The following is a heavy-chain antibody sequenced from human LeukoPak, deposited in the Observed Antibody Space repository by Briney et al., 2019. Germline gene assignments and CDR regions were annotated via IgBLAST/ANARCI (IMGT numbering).Heavy chain of an antibody. D-gene: IGHD3-22*01. CDR3: AKGLFTMIVVAYDAFDI. Sequence: SGGSLRLSCAASGFTFSSYGMPWVRQAPGKGLEWVAVISYDGGNKYYADSVKGRFTISRDNSKNTLYLQMNSLRAEDTAVYYCAKGLFTMIVVAYDAFDIWGQGTMVTVSS. V-gene: IGHV3-30*18. CDR2: ISYDGGNK. J-gene: IGHJ3*02. CDR1: GFTFSSYG.